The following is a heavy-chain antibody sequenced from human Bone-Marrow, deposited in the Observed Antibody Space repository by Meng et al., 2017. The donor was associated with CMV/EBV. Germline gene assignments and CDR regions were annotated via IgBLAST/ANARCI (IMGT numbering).Heavy chain of an antibody. Sequence: GESLKISCAASGFTFSSYWMSWVRQAPGKGLEWVGRIRNKANSYTTAYAASVKGRVTISRDDSKNSLYLQINSLKTEDTAVYYCVRGSTSLRDFDYWGQGTLVTVSS. CDR3: VRGSTSLRDFDY. J-gene: IGHJ4*02. D-gene: IGHD6-6*01. CDR1: GFTFSSYW. V-gene: IGHV3-72*01. CDR2: IRNKANSYTT.